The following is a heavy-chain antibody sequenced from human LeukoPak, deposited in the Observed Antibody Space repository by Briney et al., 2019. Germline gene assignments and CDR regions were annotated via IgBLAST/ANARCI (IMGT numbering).Heavy chain of an antibody. Sequence: GGSLRLSCAASGFTLSSYEMNWVRQAPGKGLEWVSYISSSGGTVYYADSVKGRFTISRDNAKNSLYLQMNSLRAEDTAIYYCARDLCSGGSCSDYWGQGTLVTVSS. V-gene: IGHV3-48*03. D-gene: IGHD2-15*01. CDR1: GFTLSSYE. CDR2: ISSSGGTV. J-gene: IGHJ4*02. CDR3: ARDLCSGGSCSDY.